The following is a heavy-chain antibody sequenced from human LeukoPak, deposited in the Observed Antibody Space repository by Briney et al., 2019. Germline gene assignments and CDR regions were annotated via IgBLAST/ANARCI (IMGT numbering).Heavy chain of an antibody. D-gene: IGHD3-3*01. CDR1: GFTVSSNY. J-gene: IGHJ6*02. Sequence: GGSPRLSCAASGFTVSSNYMSWVRQAPGKGLEWVSVIYSGGSTYYADSVKGRFTISRDNSKNTLYLQMNSLRAEDTAVYYCARDLTYYDFWSGYAHYGMDVWGQGTTVTVSS. V-gene: IGHV3-53*01. CDR2: IYSGGST. CDR3: ARDLTYYDFWSGYAHYGMDV.